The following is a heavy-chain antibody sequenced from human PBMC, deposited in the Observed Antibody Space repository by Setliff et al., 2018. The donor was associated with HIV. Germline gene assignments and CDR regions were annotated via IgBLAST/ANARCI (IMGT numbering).Heavy chain of an antibody. CDR3: ARDLDYYGPSEAFDI. Sequence: GGSLRLSCAASRFTLSSYWMSWVRQAPGKGLEWVANIKEDGSEKYYVDSVKGRFTIARDNAKNSLYLQMSGLRVDDTAVYFCARDLDYYGPSEAFDIWGQGTMVTVSS. V-gene: IGHV3-7*01. CDR2: IKEDGSEK. CDR1: RFTLSSYW. J-gene: IGHJ3*02. D-gene: IGHD3-10*01.